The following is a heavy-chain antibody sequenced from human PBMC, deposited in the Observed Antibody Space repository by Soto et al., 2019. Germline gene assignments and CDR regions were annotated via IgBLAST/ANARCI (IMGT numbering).Heavy chain of an antibody. D-gene: IGHD6-19*01. V-gene: IGHV3-33*01. J-gene: IGHJ6*02. Sequence: PGGSLRLSCAASGFTFSGYVMHWVRQSPGKGLEWVAVIWYDGSNKYYADSVKGRFTISRDNSKNTLYLQMNSLRAEDTAVYYCARDHRQQWLVNYYYYGMDVWGQGTTVTVS. CDR1: GFTFSGYV. CDR2: IWYDGSNK. CDR3: ARDHRQQWLVNYYYYGMDV.